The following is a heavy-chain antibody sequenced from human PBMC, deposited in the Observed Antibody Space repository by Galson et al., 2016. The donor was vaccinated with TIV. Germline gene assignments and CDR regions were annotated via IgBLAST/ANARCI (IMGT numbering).Heavy chain of an antibody. CDR2: VNAGNGNT. D-gene: IGHD2-21*01. V-gene: IGHV1-3*01. CDR3: ARPPYCGGDCYKYDH. CDR1: GYTFAIYA. J-gene: IGHJ4*02. Sequence: SVKVSCKASGYTFAIYAMHWVRQAPGQRLEWLGWVNAGNGNTKYSQKFQGRVTITWDTSASTAYMELSSLRFEDTAVYYCARPPYCGGDCYKYDHWGQGTRVTVYS.